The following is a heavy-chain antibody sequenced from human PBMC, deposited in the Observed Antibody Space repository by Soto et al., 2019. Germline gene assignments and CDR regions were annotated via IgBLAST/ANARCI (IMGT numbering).Heavy chain of an antibody. D-gene: IGHD4-17*01. CDR1: GGAVSNKTYY. CDR3: ARTTAVPNTLRSRYFFDY. Sequence: CETLSLTCSVSGGAVSNKTYYWSWIRQPPGKRLEWIGYVYYSGTTNYNPSLKSRVTISVDLSKNQFSLRLSSVTTEDTALYYCARTTAVPNTLRSRYFFDYWGQGTLVTVS. V-gene: IGHV4-61*01. J-gene: IGHJ4*02. CDR2: VYYSGTT.